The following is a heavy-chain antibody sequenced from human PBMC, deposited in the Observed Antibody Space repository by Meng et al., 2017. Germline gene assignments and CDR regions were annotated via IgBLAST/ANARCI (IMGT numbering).Heavy chain of an antibody. CDR2: INHSGST. CDR1: GGSFSGYY. V-gene: IGHV4-34*01. CDR3: ARRRGGSSDWFDP. Sequence: QGQLQPWGAGLLKPSETLPLTCAVYGGSFSGYYWSWIRQPPGKGLEWIGEINHSGSTNYNPSLKSRVTISVDTSKNQFSLKLSSVTAADTAVYYCARRRGGSSDWFDPWGQGTLVTVSS. J-gene: IGHJ5*02. D-gene: IGHD6-6*01.